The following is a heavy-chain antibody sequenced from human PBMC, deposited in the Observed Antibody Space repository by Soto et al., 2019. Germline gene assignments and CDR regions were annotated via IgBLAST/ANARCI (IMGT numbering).Heavy chain of an antibody. D-gene: IGHD5-18*01. CDR2: IRSKAYGGTT. CDR1: EFTIGGYA. Sequence: GPLRLSCTASEFTIGGYAMSWLRQAPGKGLEWVGFIRSKAYGGTTEYAASVKGRFTISRDDSKNTLYLQMNSLKTEDTAVYYCTTDFSAMDHWGQGTLVTVSS. CDR3: TTDFSAMDH. J-gene: IGHJ4*02. V-gene: IGHV3-49*03.